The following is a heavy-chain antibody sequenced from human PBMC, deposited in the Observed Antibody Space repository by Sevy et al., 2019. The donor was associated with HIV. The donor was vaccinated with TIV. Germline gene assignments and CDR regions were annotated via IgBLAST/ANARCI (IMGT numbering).Heavy chain of an antibody. J-gene: IGHJ6*02. CDR3: AKDSSSGPYYYGMDV. D-gene: IGHD6-6*01. Sequence: GGSLRLSCAASGFTFDDYAMHWVRQAPGKGLEWVSGISWNSGSIGYADSVKGRFTISRDNAKNSLYLQMNSLRAEDTALYYCAKDSSSGPYYYGMDVWGQGTTVTVSS. V-gene: IGHV3-9*01. CDR1: GFTFDDYA. CDR2: ISWNSGSI.